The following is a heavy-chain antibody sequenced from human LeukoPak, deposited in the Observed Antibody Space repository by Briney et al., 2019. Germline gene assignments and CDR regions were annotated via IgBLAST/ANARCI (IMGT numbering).Heavy chain of an antibody. CDR2: ISSSSSYI. CDR3: ARDDWGSDYYYYGMDV. V-gene: IGHV3-21*01. D-gene: IGHD7-27*01. J-gene: IGHJ6*02. Sequence: PGGSLRLSCEASGFTFSAYAMTWVRQAPGKGLEWVSSISSSSSYIYYADSVKGRFTISRDNAKNSLYLQMNSLRAEDTAVYYCARDDWGSDYYYYGMDVWGQGTTVTASS. CDR1: GFTFSAYA.